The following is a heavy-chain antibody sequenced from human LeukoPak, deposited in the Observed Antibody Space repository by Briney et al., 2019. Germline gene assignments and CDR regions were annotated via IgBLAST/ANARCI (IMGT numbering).Heavy chain of an antibody. CDR1: GFTFSNYW. D-gene: IGHD4-17*01. J-gene: IGHJ4*02. Sequence: PGGSLRLSCAASGFTFSNYWMSWVRQAPGKGLEWVANIKQDGSEKDYVDSVKGRFTISRDNAKNSLYLQMNSLRVEDTAVYYCAKGLSFTVNHYYYYFDYWGQGTLVTVSS. CDR2: IKQDGSEK. CDR3: AKGLSFTVNHYYYYFDY. V-gene: IGHV3-7*03.